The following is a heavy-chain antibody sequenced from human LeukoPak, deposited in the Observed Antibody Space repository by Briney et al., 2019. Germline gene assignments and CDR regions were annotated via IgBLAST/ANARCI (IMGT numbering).Heavy chain of an antibody. V-gene: IGHV3-48*03. J-gene: IGHJ4*02. CDR2: ISSSGSTI. CDR1: GFPFSSYE. CDR3: ARDYSTVTTFFDY. Sequence: GGSLILSFEASGFPFSSYEMNWVRRAPGKGRGGVSYISSSGSTIYYADSVKGRFTISRDNAKNSLYLQMNSLRAEDTAVYYCARDYSTVTTFFDYWGQGTLVTVSS. D-gene: IGHD4-17*01.